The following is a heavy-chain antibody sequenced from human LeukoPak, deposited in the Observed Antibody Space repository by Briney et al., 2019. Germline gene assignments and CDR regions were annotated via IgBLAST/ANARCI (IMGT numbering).Heavy chain of an antibody. J-gene: IGHJ5*02. CDR1: GGSISSSSYY. CDR2: IYYSGST. CDR3: ARHITMVRGVIILPNWLDP. Sequence: SETLSLTCTVSGGSISSSSYYWGWIRQPPGKGLEWIGSIYYSGSTYYNPSLKSRVTISVDTSKNQFSLKLSSVTAADTAVYYCARHITMVRGVIILPNWLDPWGQGTLVTVSS. D-gene: IGHD3-10*01. V-gene: IGHV4-39*01.